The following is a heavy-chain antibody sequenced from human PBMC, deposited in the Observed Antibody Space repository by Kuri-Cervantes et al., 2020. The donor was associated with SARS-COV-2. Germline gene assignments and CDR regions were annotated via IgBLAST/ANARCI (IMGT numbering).Heavy chain of an antibody. D-gene: IGHD1-1*01. J-gene: IGHJ4*02. CDR2: IYYSGST. CDR3: ARELERSNGNFDY. Sequence: SETLSLTCTVSGGSISSSSYYWGWIRQPPGKGLEWIGSIYYSGSTYYNPSLKSRVTISVDTSKNQFSLKLSSVTAADTAVYYCARELERSNGNFDYWGQGTLVTVSS. V-gene: IGHV4-39*02. CDR1: GGSISSSSYY.